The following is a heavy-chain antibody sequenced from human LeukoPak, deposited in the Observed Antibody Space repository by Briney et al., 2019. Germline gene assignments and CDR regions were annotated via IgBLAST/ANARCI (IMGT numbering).Heavy chain of an antibody. D-gene: IGHD2-15*01. V-gene: IGHV3-7*01. CDR1: GFTFSGYW. CDR2: IKEDGSEK. CDR3: ARGLLSNIY. J-gene: IGHJ4*02. Sequence: GGSLRLSCAASGFTFSGYWMTWVRQAPGKGLEWVANIKEDGSEKYYVDSVKGRFTISRDNAKNSLFLQMNSLRGEDTAVFYCARGLLSNIYWGQGTLVTVPS.